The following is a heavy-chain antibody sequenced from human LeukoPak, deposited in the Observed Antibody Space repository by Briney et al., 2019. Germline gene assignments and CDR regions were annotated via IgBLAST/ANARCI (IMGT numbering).Heavy chain of an antibody. CDR3: ATVYYYGSGTEMYYFDY. D-gene: IGHD3-10*01. J-gene: IGHJ4*02. Sequence: ASVKVSCKVSGYTLTELSMHWVRQAPGKGLEWMGGFDPEDGETIYAQKFQGRVTMTEDTSTDTAYMELSSLRSGDTAVYYCATVYYYGSGTEMYYFDYWGQGTLVTVSS. V-gene: IGHV1-24*01. CDR2: FDPEDGET. CDR1: GYTLTELS.